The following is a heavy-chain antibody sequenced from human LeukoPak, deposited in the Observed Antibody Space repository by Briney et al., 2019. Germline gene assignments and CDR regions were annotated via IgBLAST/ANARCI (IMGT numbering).Heavy chain of an antibody. V-gene: IGHV1-18*01. Sequence: ASVTLSCKASGYTFTSHGISWVRQAPGQGLEWMGWISTYNGNTNYAQKLQGRVSMTTDTSTSTAYMDMRSLRSDDTAVYYCARDLRYSSGCSASGMDVWGKGTTVTISS. CDR1: GYTFTSHG. CDR3: ARDLRYSSGCSASGMDV. CDR2: ISTYNGNT. D-gene: IGHD6-19*01. J-gene: IGHJ6*03.